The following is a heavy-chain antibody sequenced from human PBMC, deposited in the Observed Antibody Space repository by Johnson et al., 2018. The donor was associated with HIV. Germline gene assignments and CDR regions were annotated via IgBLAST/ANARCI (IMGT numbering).Heavy chain of an antibody. CDR2: INWNGGNS. Sequence: VQLVESGGGVVRPGGSLRLSCAVSGFTFDEYGMSWVRQPPGKGLEWVSGINWNGGNSNYADSVKGRFTISRDNAKNSLYLQMNSLRAEDTALYYCVRVGGYSDWSLGLVMDAFDMWGQGTMVTVSS. CDR1: GFTFDEYG. V-gene: IGHV3-20*04. D-gene: IGHD6-19*01. J-gene: IGHJ3*02. CDR3: VRVGGYSDWSLGLVMDAFDM.